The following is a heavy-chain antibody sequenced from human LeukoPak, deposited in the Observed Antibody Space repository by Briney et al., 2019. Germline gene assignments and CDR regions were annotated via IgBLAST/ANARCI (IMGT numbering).Heavy chain of an antibody. CDR1: GFTFSSYS. CDR3: AKGTVGNYDFDY. J-gene: IGHJ4*02. V-gene: IGHV3-21*04. CDR2: ISSSSSYI. Sequence: GGSLRLSCAASGFTFSSYSMNWVRQAPGKGLEWVSSISSSSSYIYYADSVKGRFTISRDNSKNTLYLQMNSLRAEDTAVYYCAKGTVGNYDFDYWGQGTLVTVSS. D-gene: IGHD1-7*01.